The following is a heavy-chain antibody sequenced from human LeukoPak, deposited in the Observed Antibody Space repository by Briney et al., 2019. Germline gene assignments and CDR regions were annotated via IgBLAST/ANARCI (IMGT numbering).Heavy chain of an antibody. D-gene: IGHD6-13*01. CDR3: ARDGSSSWYYYYGMDV. CDR1: GFTFSSYW. J-gene: IGHJ6*02. Sequence: GGSLRLSCAASGFTFSSYWMNWARQAPGKGLEWVAVISYDGSNKYYADSVKGRFTISRDNSKNTLYLQMNSLRAEDTAVYYCARDGSSSWYYYYGMDVWGQGTTVTVSS. V-gene: IGHV3-30*03. CDR2: ISYDGSNK.